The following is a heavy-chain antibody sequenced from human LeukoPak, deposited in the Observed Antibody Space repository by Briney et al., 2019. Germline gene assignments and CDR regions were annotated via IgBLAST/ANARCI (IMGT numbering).Heavy chain of an antibody. CDR2: ISSSSSYI. CDR1: GFTFSSYS. D-gene: IGHD3-22*01. Sequence: RSGGSLRLSCAASGFTFSSYSMNWVRQAPGKGLEWVSSISSSSSYIYYADSVKGRFTISRDNAKNSLYLQMNSLRAEDTAVYYCARAPMIVVVIDYWGQGTLVTVSS. V-gene: IGHV3-21*01. J-gene: IGHJ4*02. CDR3: ARAPMIVVVIDY.